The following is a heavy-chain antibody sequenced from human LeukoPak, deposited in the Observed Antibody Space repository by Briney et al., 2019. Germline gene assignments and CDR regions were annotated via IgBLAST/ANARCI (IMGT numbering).Heavy chain of an antibody. D-gene: IGHD6-6*01. V-gene: IGHV3-74*01. Sequence: PGGSLRLSCAASGFTFSSYLMHWVRQAPGKGLVWVSHMSGDGSSTNYADSVKGRFTISRDNAKNTLFLQTNSLRAEDTAVYYCARQYSSSSHWVFDLWGRGALVTVSS. CDR1: GFTFSSYL. CDR2: MSGDGSST. J-gene: IGHJ2*01. CDR3: ARQYSSSSHWVFDL.